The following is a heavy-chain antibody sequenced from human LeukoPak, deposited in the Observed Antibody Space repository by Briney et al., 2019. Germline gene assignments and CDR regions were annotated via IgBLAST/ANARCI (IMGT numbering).Heavy chain of an antibody. D-gene: IGHD3-22*01. V-gene: IGHV1-2*02. CDR1: GYAFSGYY. Sequence: GASVKVSCKASGYAFSGYYMHWVRQAPGQGLEWMGWISPSNGGTNYAQNFQGRVTMTRDTSISTAYMELSSLTSDDTAVYYCARGPTYYDSSGYRLEYWGQGTLVTVSS. J-gene: IGHJ4*02. CDR3: ARGPTYYDSSGYRLEY. CDR2: ISPSNGGT.